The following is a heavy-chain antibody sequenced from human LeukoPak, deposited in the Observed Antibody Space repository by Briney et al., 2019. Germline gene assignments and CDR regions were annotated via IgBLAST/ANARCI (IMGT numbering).Heavy chain of an antibody. D-gene: IGHD6-19*01. CDR2: IYPGDSDT. J-gene: IGHJ3*02. Sequence: GESLKISCKGSGYSFTSYWIGWVRQVPGEGLELMGIIYPGDSDTRYSPSFQGQVTISADKSISTAYLQWSSLKASDIAMYYCARQSGNPRIAVAGNAFDIWGQGTMVTVSS. CDR1: GYSFTSYW. V-gene: IGHV5-51*01. CDR3: ARQSGNPRIAVAGNAFDI.